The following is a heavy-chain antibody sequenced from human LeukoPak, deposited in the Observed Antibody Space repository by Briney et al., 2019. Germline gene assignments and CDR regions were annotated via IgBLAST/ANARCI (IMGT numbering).Heavy chain of an antibody. D-gene: IGHD6-19*01. Sequence: SETLSLTCAVYGGSFSGYYWSWIRQPPGKGLEWIGDINHSGSTNYNPSLKSRVTISVDTSKNQFSLKLSSVTAADTAVYYCARDYGSGWSDYWGQGTLVTVSS. J-gene: IGHJ4*02. CDR1: GGSFSGYY. CDR3: ARDYGSGWSDY. CDR2: INHSGST. V-gene: IGHV4-34*01.